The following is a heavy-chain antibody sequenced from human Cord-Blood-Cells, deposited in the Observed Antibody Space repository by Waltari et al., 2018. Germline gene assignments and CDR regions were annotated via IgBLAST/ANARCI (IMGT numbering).Heavy chain of an antibody. CDR3: AHIVVPAAIPYFDY. Sequence: QITLKESGPTLVKPTQTLTLTCTFSGFPLSTSGVGVGWIRQPPGKALEWLALIYWDDDKRYSPSLKSRLTITKDTSKNQVVLTMTNMDPVDTATYYCAHIVVPAAIPYFDYWGQGTLVTVSS. CDR2: IYWDDDK. J-gene: IGHJ4*02. D-gene: IGHD2-2*02. V-gene: IGHV2-5*02. CDR1: GFPLSTSGVG.